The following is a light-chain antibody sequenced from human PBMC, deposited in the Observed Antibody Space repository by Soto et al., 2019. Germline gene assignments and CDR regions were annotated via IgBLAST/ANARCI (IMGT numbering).Light chain of an antibody. CDR1: SGYSRYA. Sequence: QPVLTQSPSASASLGASVKLTCTLSSGYSRYAIAWHQQQPEKGPRYLMKLNSDGSHSKGDGIPDRFSGSSSGPERYLTISSLQSEDEADYYCQTWGTGIQVFGGGTKVTVL. V-gene: IGLV4-69*01. CDR2: LNSDGSH. J-gene: IGLJ3*02. CDR3: QTWGTGIQV.